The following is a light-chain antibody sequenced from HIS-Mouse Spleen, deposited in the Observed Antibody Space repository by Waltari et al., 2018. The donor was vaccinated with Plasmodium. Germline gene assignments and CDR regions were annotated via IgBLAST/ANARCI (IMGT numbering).Light chain of an antibody. CDR3: QQYGSSPQIT. V-gene: IGKV3-20*01. CDR1: QSVSSSY. CDR2: GAS. Sequence: EIVLTQSPGTLSLSPGERATLSCRASQSVSSSYLALYQQKPGQAPRLLIYGASSRATGIPDRCSGSGSGTDFTLTISRLEPEDFAVYYCQQYGSSPQITFGGGTKVEIK. J-gene: IGKJ4*01.